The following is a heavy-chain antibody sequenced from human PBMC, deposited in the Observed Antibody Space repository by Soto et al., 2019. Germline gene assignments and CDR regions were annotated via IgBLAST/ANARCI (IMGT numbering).Heavy chain of an antibody. Sequence: ASVKVSCKASGYTFTSYGISWVRQAPGQGPEWMGWISAYNGNTNYAQKLQGRVTMTTDTSTSTAYMELRSLRSDDTAVYYCARAQLVHYYSYYTDVCGKGTTVTVSS. V-gene: IGHV1-18*01. D-gene: IGHD6-13*01. CDR2: ISAYNGNT. J-gene: IGHJ6*03. CDR1: GYTFTSYG. CDR3: ARAQLVHYYSYYTDV.